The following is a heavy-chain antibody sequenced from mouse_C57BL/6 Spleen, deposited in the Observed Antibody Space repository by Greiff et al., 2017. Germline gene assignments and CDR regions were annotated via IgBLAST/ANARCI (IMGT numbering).Heavy chain of an antibody. Sequence: QVQLQQPGAELVKPGASVKLSCTASGYTFTSYWMQWVKQRPGQGLEWIGKIDPSDSYTNYNEKFKGKATLTVDTSSSTAYMQLSSLTSEDSAVYYCARKRLAGRAMDYWGQGTSVTVSS. CDR3: ARKRLAGRAMDY. CDR2: IDPSDSYT. J-gene: IGHJ4*01. D-gene: IGHD3-2*02. CDR1: GYTFTSYW. V-gene: IGHV1-50*01.